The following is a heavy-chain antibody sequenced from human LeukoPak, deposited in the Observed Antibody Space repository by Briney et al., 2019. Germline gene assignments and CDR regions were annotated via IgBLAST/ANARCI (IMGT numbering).Heavy chain of an antibody. CDR1: GYTFIGYY. V-gene: IGHV1-2*02. CDR3: ASENNYIDY. CDR2: INPNSGGT. D-gene: IGHD3-10*01. Sequence: VASVKVSCKASGYTFIGYYIHWVRQAPGQGLEWMGWINPNSGGTNYAQKFQGRVTMTRDTSIRTAYVELSRLRSDDTAVYYCASENNYIDYWGQGTLVTVSS. J-gene: IGHJ4*02.